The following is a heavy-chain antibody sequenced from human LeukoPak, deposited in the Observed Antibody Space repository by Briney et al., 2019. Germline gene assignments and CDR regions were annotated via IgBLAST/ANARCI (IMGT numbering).Heavy chain of an antibody. Sequence: GESLKISCKGSGYSFTSYWIGWVRQMPGKGLEWMGIIYPGDSDTRYSPSFQGQVTISADKSISTAYLQWSSLKASDTAMYYCARHRPYDILTGYYSPIDYWGQGTLVTVSS. J-gene: IGHJ4*02. V-gene: IGHV5-51*01. CDR3: ARHRPYDILTGYYSPIDY. D-gene: IGHD3-9*01. CDR2: IYPGDSDT. CDR1: GYSFTSYW.